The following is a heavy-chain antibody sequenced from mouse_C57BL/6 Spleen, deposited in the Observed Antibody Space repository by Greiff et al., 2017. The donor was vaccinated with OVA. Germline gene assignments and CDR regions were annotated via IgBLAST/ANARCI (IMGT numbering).Heavy chain of an antibody. V-gene: IGHV1-61*01. CDR3: ARSGYDYDAMDY. J-gene: IGHJ4*01. CDR1: GYTFTSYW. D-gene: IGHD2-10*02. CDR2: IYPSDSET. Sequence: VQLQQPGAELVRPGSSVKLSCKASGYTFTSYWMDWVKQRPGQGLEWIGNIYPSDSETHYNQKFKDKATLTVDKSSSTAYMQLSSLTSEDSAVYYCARSGYDYDAMDYWGQGTSVTVSS.